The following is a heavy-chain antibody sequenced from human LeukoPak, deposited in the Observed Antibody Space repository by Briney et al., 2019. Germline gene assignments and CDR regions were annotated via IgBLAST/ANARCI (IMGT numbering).Heavy chain of an antibody. CDR2: ICGSSDSI. CDR1: GFTFSSYA. D-gene: IGHD3-10*01. V-gene: IGHV3-23*01. CDR3: AKAVYYYGSGRDFFDY. J-gene: IGHJ4*02. Sequence: PGGSLRLSCAASGFTFSSYAMSWVRQAPGKGLEWVSIICGSSDSIYYADSVKGRFTVSRDNSKNTVYLQMHSLRVEDTAVYYCAKAVYYYGSGRDFFDYWGQGTLVTVSS.